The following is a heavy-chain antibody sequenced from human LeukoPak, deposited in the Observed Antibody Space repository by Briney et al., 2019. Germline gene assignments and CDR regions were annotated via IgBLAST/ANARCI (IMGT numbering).Heavy chain of an antibody. CDR2: INPNSGGT. CDR3: ARGPYSSSWAEYFQH. V-gene: IGHV1-2*06. CDR1: GCTFTGYY. J-gene: IGHJ1*01. D-gene: IGHD6-13*01. Sequence: ASVKVSCKASGCTFTGYYMHWVRQAPGQGLEWMGRINPNSGGTNYAQKFQGRVTMTRDTSISTAYMELSRLRSDDTAVYYCARGPYSSSWAEYFQHWGQGTLVTVSS.